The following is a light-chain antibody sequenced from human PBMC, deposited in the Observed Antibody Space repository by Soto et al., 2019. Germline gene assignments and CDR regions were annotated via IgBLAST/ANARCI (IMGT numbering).Light chain of an antibody. J-gene: IGKJ2*01. V-gene: IGKV3-15*01. CDR3: QQYHNWPPQYT. Sequence: EIVMTQSPATLSVSPGERATLSCRASQTVASNVAWYQQKPGQAPRLLIHGASTRATGVSARFSGTGSGTELPLTISSLQSEDFAVYYCQQYHNWPPQYTFGQGTRLQIK. CDR2: GAS. CDR1: QTVASN.